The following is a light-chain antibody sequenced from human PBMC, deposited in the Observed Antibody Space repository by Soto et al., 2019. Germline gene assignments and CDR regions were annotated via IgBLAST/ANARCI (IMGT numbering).Light chain of an antibody. J-gene: IGKJ5*01. Sequence: EVVLTQSPATLSLSPGERATLSCRASQSVRTYVSWFQQKPGQAPRLLIYDASNRATGIPARFSGSGSGTDFTLTISSLEPEDFAVHYCQQRMTWPPITFGQGTRLEIK. V-gene: IGKV3-11*01. CDR1: QSVRTY. CDR2: DAS. CDR3: QQRMTWPPIT.